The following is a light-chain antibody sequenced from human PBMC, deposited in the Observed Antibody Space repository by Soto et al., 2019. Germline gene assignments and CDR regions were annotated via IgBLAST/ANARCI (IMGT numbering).Light chain of an antibody. V-gene: IGKV3-20*01. CDR1: QSISSNF. CDR3: QHYISFPRT. Sequence: ETVLTHSPGTLPLSPGQRATLSCRASQSISSNFLAWYQQKPGQAPRLLIYATSSRATGIPGRFSGSGSGTEFTLTISRLQPDDVATYYCQHYISFPRTFGQGTKVDIK. CDR2: ATS. J-gene: IGKJ1*01.